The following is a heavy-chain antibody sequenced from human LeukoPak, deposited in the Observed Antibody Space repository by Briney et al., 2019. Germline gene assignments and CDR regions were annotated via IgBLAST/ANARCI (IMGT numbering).Heavy chain of an antibody. CDR2: IYYSGST. Sequence: SETLSLTCTVSGGSISNYYWSWIRQPTGKGLEWIGYIYYSGSTNYNPSLKSRVTISVDTSKSQFSLKLSSVTAADTAVYYCATSWFGEFSWFDPWGQGTLVTVSS. CDR1: GGSISNYY. CDR3: ATSWFGEFSWFDP. D-gene: IGHD3-10*01. J-gene: IGHJ5*02. V-gene: IGHV4-59*01.